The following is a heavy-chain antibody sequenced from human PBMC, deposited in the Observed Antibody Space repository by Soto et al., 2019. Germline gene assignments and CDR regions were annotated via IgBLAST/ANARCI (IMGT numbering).Heavy chain of an antibody. CDR2: IWYDGSNK. CDR3: ARGSYDSRPKYYFDY. Sequence: QVQLVESGGGVVQPGRSLRLSCAASGFTFSSYGMHWVRQAPGKGLEWVAVIWYDGSNKYYADSVKGRFTISRDNSKNTLYRQMNSLRAEDTAVYYCARGSYDSRPKYYFDYWGQGTLVTVSS. J-gene: IGHJ4*02. V-gene: IGHV3-33*01. CDR1: GFTFSSYG. D-gene: IGHD3-22*01.